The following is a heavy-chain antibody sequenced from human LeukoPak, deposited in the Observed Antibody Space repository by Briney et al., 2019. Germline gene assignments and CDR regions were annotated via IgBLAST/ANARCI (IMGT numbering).Heavy chain of an antibody. J-gene: IGHJ6*03. V-gene: IGHV3-23*01. CDR1: GFTFISYA. CDR3: ATMGSGGGDPYYYYYYMDV. Sequence: GGSLRLSCAASGFTFISYAMSCVRQAPGKGLEWVSAISGSGGSTYYSDSVKGPFTISRDNSKNTLYLQMNSLRAEDTAVYYCATMGSGGGDPYYYYYYMDVWGKGTTVPVSS. CDR2: ISGSGGST. D-gene: IGHD2-21*02.